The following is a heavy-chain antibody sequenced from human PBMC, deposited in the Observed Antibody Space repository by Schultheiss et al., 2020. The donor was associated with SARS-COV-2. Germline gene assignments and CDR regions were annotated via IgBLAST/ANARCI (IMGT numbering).Heavy chain of an antibody. CDR1: GFSLSTSGVG. V-gene: IGHV2-5*01. Sequence: SGPTLVKPTQTLTLTCTVSGFSLSTSGVGVGWIRQPPGKALEWLALIYWNDDFRYSPSLKSRLTITKDTSKNQVVLTMTNMDPVDTATYYCARIRGSDYGVDYWGQGTLVTVSS. J-gene: IGHJ4*02. D-gene: IGHD4-17*01. CDR3: ARIRGSDYGVDY. CDR2: IYWNDDF.